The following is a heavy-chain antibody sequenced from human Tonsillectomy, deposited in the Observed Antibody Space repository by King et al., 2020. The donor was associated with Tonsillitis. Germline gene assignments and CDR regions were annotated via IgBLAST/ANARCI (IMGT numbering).Heavy chain of an antibody. V-gene: IGHV3-9*01. J-gene: IGHJ6*02. D-gene: IGHD2-2*01. CDR3: AKGGGTSCCWGMDV. CDR1: GFTFDDYA. CDR2: ISWNSGSI. Sequence: VQLVESGGGLVQPGRSLRLSCAASGFTFDDYAMHWVRQAPGKGLEWVSGISWNSGSIGYADSVKGRFTISRDNAKNSLYLQMNSLRAEDTALYYCAKGGGTSCCWGMDVWGQGTTVTVSS.